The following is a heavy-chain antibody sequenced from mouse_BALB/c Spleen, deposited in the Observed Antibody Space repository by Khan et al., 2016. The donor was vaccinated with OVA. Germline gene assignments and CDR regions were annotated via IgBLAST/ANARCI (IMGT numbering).Heavy chain of an antibody. CDR1: GYTFTSYT. V-gene: IGHV1-4*01. CDR3: VRDGAYHRNDGWLAY. J-gene: IGHJ3*01. CDR2: INPSNGYT. Sequence: QIQLVQSGAELARPGASVKMSCKASGYTFTSYTIHWIKERPGQGLEWIGYINPSNGYTNYNQKFKDMATLTTDKSSTTAYLQLSSLTSDDSAVYNRVRDGAYHRNDGWLAYWGQGTLVTVSA. D-gene: IGHD2-14*01.